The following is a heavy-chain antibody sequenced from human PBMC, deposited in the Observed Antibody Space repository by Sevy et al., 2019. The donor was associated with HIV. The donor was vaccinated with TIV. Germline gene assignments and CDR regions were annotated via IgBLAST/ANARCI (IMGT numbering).Heavy chain of an antibody. J-gene: IGHJ5*02. D-gene: IGHD2-2*01. V-gene: IGHV3-53*01. Sequence: GESLKISCAASGFTVSSNYMSWVRQAPGKGLEWVSVIYSGGSTYYADSVKGRFTISRDNSKNTLYLQMNSLRAEDTAVYYCARVVPAALAADWFDPWGQGTLVTVSS. CDR1: GFTVSSNY. CDR2: IYSGGST. CDR3: ARVVPAALAADWFDP.